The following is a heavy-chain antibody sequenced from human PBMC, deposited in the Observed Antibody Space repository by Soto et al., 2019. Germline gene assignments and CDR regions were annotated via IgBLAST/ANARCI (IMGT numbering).Heavy chain of an antibody. CDR3: ATLPRTIERTPAAIWSFDS. D-gene: IGHD2-2*01. Sequence: SVKVSCKVSGYSLSDLSIHWVRQAPVKGLEWMGGLDAEDGETIYAQKLQGRGTMTEDTSTDTAYMELSSLTSEDTAMYYCATLPRTIERTPAAIWSFDSWGQGTLVTVSS. V-gene: IGHV1-24*01. CDR1: GYSLSDLS. CDR2: LDAEDGET. J-gene: IGHJ4*02.